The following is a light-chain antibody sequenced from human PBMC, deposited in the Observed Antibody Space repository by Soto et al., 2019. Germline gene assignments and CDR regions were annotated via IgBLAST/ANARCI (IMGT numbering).Light chain of an antibody. V-gene: IGKV3-11*01. CDR3: QQRHMWPIT. J-gene: IGKJ5*01. Sequence: EIELTQSPGTLSLSPGQRATLSCRASQSFRGLLAWYQQKPGQAPRLLIYDAYNRATGIPPRFSGSGSGTEFTLTISSLEPEDSEVYYCQQRHMWPITFGQGTRLEI. CDR1: QSFRGL. CDR2: DAY.